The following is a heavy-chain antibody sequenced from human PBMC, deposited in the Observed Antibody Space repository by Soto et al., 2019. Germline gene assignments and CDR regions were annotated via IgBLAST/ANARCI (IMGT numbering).Heavy chain of an antibody. CDR3: ARSNQWGIYSSSWYEDLNWFDP. J-gene: IGHJ5*02. D-gene: IGHD6-13*01. CDR2: IYYSGSA. CDR1: GGSISSYY. V-gene: IGHV4-59*01. Sequence: SETLSLTCTVSGGSISSYYWSWIRQPPGKGLEWIGYIYYSGSANYNPSLKSRVTISVDTSKNQFSLKLSSVTAADTAVYYCARSNQWGIYSSSWYEDLNWFDPWGQGTLVTVSS.